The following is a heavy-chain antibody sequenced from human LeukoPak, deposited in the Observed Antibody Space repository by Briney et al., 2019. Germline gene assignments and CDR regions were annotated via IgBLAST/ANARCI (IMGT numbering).Heavy chain of an antibody. D-gene: IGHD2-2*01. CDR3: TTGSTSSLFYYYYYMDV. Sequence: PGGSLRLSCAASGFTFSNAWMSWVRQAPGKGLEWVGRIKSKTDGGTTDYAAPVKGRFTISRDDSKNTLYLQMNSLKAEDTAVYYCTTGSTSSLFYYYYYMDVWGKGTTVTVSS. J-gene: IGHJ6*03. V-gene: IGHV3-15*01. CDR2: IKSKTDGGTT. CDR1: GFTFSNAW.